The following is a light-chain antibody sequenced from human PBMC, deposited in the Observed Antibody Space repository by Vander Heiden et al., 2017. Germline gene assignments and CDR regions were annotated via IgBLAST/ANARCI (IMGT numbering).Light chain of an antibody. CDR3: QQSLSSPWT. CDR2: AAN. J-gene: IGKJ1*01. CDR1: QDISTH. V-gene: IGKV1-39*01. Sequence: DIELTQSPSSLYVSVGDRVTITCRANQDISTHLNWYQQRPGKAPNLLIVAANTLQTGVPSTFSGSGSGTDFTLTITSLQAEHVSTYYCQQSLSSPWTFGQGTKVEI.